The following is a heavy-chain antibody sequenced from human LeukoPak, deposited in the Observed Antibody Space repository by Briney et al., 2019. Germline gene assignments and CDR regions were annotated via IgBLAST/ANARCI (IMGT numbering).Heavy chain of an antibody. J-gene: IGHJ4*02. V-gene: IGHV4-4*02. CDR3: ASRVMGNYYFDC. CDR2: IYHSGST. D-gene: IGHD1-7*01. Sequence: SGTLSLTCAFFGGSISSNNWWSWVRQPPGKGLEWIGEIYHSGSTNYNPSLKSRVTISVDKSQNQFSLKLSSVTAADTAVYYCASRVMGNYYFDCWGQGTLVTVSS. CDR1: GGSISSNNW.